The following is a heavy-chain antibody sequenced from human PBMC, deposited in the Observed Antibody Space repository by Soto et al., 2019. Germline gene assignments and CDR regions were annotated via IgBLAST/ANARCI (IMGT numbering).Heavy chain of an antibody. Sequence: SETLSLTCSVSGGSINTYFWNWIRQPPGKGLEWIGYIYYSGSTNYNPSLKSRVTISMDTSKNQFSLKLTSVTAADTAVYYCATSLYGGKVDYWGQGTLVTVSS. CDR3: ATSLYGGKVDY. J-gene: IGHJ4*02. D-gene: IGHD4-17*01. CDR2: IYYSGST. CDR1: GGSINTYF. V-gene: IGHV4-59*01.